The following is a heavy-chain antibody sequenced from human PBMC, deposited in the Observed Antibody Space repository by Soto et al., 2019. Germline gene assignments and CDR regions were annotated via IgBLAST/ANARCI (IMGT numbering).Heavy chain of an antibody. CDR2: IDPSDQYT. Sequence: GESLKISCRGSGYSFTIYWSSWMSQMPGKGLDWMGRIDPSDQYTNYRPSFKAHITISADNSISTAYLHRSSLKPSDTAMYYHSCQVRFLGSYLRHGMRVWGQGATVKVSS. J-gene: IGHJ6*02. CDR3: SCQVRFLGSYLRHGMRV. V-gene: IGHV5-10-1*01. D-gene: IGHD3-3*01. CDR1: GYSFTIYW.